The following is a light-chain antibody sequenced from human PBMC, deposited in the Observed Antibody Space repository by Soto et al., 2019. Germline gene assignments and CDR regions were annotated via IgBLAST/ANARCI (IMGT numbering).Light chain of an antibody. Sequence: EIFMTQSPSTLSVSPVEIATLSCRASQSVSSNLAWYQQKPGQAPRLLIYGASTRATGIPARFSGSGSGTEFTLTISSLQSEDFAVYYCQQYNNWWTFGQGTRLEIK. J-gene: IGKJ5*01. CDR2: GAS. CDR3: QQYNNWWT. CDR1: QSVSSN. V-gene: IGKV3-15*01.